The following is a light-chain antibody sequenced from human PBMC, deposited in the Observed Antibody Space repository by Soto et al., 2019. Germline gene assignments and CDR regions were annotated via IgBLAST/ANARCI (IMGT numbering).Light chain of an antibody. CDR1: QSVTNN. J-gene: IGKJ1*01. V-gene: IGKV3-15*01. Sequence: EIVLTQSPDTLSLSPGERATLSCRASQSVTNNLAWFQQKPGQAPRLLIYDTSTRATGIPARFSGSGSGTEFTLTINSLQSADFAVYYCQQYNNWWTFGQGTKVDIK. CDR2: DTS. CDR3: QQYNNWWT.